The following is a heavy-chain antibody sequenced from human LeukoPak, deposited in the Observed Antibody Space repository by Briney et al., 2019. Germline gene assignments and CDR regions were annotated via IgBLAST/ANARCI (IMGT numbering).Heavy chain of an antibody. Sequence: ASQTLSLTCTVSGGSISSGAYYWSWIRQSAGKGLEWIGRIYTSGSTNYNPSLKSRVTMSVDTSKNQFSLKLSSVTAADTAVYYCARVIRAEENPTFDIWGQGTMVTVSS. V-gene: IGHV4-61*02. CDR1: GGSISSGAYY. J-gene: IGHJ3*02. CDR3: ARVIRAEENPTFDI. CDR2: IYTSGST.